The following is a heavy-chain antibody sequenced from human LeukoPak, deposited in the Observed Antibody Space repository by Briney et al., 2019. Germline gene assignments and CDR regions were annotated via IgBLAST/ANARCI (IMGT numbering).Heavy chain of an antibody. V-gene: IGHV1-2*02. CDR1: GYTFTSYG. CDR2: INPNSGGT. J-gene: IGHJ4*02. D-gene: IGHD3-9*01. Sequence: GASVKVSCKASGYTFTSYGISWVRQAPGQGLEWMGWINPNSGGTNYAQNFQGRVTMSRDTSISTAYMELSRLTSDDTAVFYCARALNDGDILTGYYIYWGQGTLVTVSS. CDR3: ARALNDGDILTGYYIY.